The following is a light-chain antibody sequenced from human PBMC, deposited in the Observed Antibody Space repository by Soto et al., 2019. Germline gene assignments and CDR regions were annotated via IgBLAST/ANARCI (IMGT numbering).Light chain of an antibody. J-gene: IGLJ1*01. CDR1: SSDVGGYNY. V-gene: IGLV2-14*01. Sequence: QSVLTQPASVSGSPGQSITISCTGTSSDVGGYNYVSWYQQYPGKAPKLMIYDVSNRPSGVSDRFSGSKSGNTASLTISGLQAEDEADYYCSSYTNSNTLVFGTGNKVTDL. CDR3: SSYTNSNTLV. CDR2: DVS.